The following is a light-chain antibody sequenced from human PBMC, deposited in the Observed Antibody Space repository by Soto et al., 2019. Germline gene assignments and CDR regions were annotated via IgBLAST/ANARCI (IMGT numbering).Light chain of an antibody. J-gene: IGLJ1*01. CDR3: QSYDHSLSVYV. CDR1: SSNIGAHYD. V-gene: IGLV1-40*01. Sequence: VLTQPPSVSGAPGQRVTISCTGSSSNIGAHYDVHWYQQLPGTAPKLLIYGNSNRPSGVPDRFSGSKSGTSASLAITGLQAEDEADYYCQSYDHSLSVYVFGTGTKVTVL. CDR2: GNS.